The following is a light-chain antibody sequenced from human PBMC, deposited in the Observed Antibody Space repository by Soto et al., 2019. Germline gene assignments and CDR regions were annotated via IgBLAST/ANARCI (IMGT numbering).Light chain of an antibody. Sequence: DIPMTQSPSNLSASVGDRVTITCRASQSIVGWLAWYQQKPGKAPKLLIYKPSTLESGIPSRFSGSASGTEFPLTISRLQPDDFATYYGQQYNGYGSWTFGQGTKVEIK. V-gene: IGKV1-5*03. CDR2: KPS. CDR3: QQYNGYGSWT. CDR1: QSIVGW. J-gene: IGKJ1*01.